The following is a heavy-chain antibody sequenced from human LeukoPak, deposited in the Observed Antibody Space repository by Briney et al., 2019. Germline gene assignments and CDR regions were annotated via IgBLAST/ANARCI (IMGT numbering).Heavy chain of an antibody. CDR1: GFTFSSYA. CDR3: ARGDPKDDYGDYAVH. V-gene: IGHV3-30*04. D-gene: IGHD4-17*01. J-gene: IGHJ4*02. Sequence: PGGSLRLSCAASGFTFSSYAMHWVRKAPGKGLEWVAVISYDGSNKYYADSVKGRFTISRDNSKNTLYLQMNSLRAEDTAVYYCARGDPKDDYGDYAVHWGQGTLVTVSS. CDR2: ISYDGSNK.